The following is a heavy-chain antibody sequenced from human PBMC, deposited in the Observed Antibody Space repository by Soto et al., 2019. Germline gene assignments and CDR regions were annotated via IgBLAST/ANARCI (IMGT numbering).Heavy chain of an antibody. CDR1: SGSLSGYY. J-gene: IGHJ4*02. CDR3: ARAPKVSGSSQTRPDF. V-gene: IGHV4-34*01. Sequence: SSETLSLTCSIYSGSLSGYYWSWIRQPPGKGLEWIGEISQSGNTNYSPSLKGRVSISIDTSKKQFSLNLASVSAADTAVYYCARAPKVSGSSQTRPDFWGQGTLVT. D-gene: IGHD6-6*01. CDR2: ISQSGNT.